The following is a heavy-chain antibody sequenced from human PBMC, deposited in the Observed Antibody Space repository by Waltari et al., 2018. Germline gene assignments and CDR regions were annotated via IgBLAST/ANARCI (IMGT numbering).Heavy chain of an antibody. J-gene: IGHJ4*02. CDR3: ARVPYYYDRTHYYFDY. V-gene: IGHV3-48*03. Sequence: EVQLVESGGGLVQPGGSLRLSCAASGFTFSSYEMNWVRQAPGKGLEWVSYISSSGSTIYAAGTVKGRFTIARDNAKNSLYLQMKSLRAEDTAVYYCARVPYYYDRTHYYFDYWGQGTLVTVSS. CDR1: GFTFSSYE. CDR2: ISSSGSTI. D-gene: IGHD3-22*01.